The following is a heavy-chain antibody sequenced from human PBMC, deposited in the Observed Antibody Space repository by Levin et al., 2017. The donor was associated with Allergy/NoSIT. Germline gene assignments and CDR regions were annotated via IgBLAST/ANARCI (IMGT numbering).Heavy chain of an antibody. Sequence: GESLKISCIASGFTFGDYAMSWFRQAPGKGLEWVGFVRSKSYGGTTEYAASVKGRFTISRDDSKSIAYLQMNSLKTEDTAVYYCSRYGGYADYWGQGTLVTVSS. CDR2: VRSKSYGGTT. D-gene: IGHD5-12*01. V-gene: IGHV3-49*03. CDR3: SRYGGYADY. CDR1: GFTFGDYA. J-gene: IGHJ4*02.